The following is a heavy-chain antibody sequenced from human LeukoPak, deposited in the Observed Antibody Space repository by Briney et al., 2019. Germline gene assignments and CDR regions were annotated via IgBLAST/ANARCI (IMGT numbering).Heavy chain of an antibody. CDR2: IIPIFGTA. D-gene: IGHD6-13*01. CDR1: GGTFSSYA. Sequence: SVKVSCKASGGTFSSYAISWVRQAPGQGLEWMGRIIPIFGTANYAQKFQGRVTITADKSTSTAYMELSSLRSEDTAVYYCAYHMRIDSSSWPFMDYWGQGTLVTVPS. J-gene: IGHJ4*02. V-gene: IGHV1-69*06. CDR3: AYHMRIDSSSWPFMDY.